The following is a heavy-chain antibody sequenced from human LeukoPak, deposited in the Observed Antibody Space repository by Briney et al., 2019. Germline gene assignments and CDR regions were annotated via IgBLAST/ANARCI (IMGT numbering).Heavy chain of an antibody. J-gene: IGHJ4*02. Sequence: PGGSLRLSCAVSGFTFSSYSMSWVRQAPGKGLVWVSRINTDGSSTTYADSVKGRFTISRDNAKNTLYLQMNSLRAEDTAVYYCAKAVGSNRDYWGREPGSPSPQ. CDR2: INTDGSST. D-gene: IGHD2-2*01. V-gene: IGHV3-74*01. CDR3: AKAVGSNRDY. CDR1: GFTFSSYS.